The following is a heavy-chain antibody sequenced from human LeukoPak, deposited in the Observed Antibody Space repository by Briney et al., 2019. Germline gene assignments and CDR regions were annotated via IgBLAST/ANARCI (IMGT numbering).Heavy chain of an antibody. J-gene: IGHJ4*02. CDR3: AREAHNWNDGY. CDR1: GFTVSSNY. CDR2: IYSGGST. V-gene: IGHV3-53*01. D-gene: IGHD1-20*01. Sequence: VGSLRLSCAASGFTVSSNYMSWVRQAPGKGLEWVSVIYSGGSTYYADSVKGRFTISRDNSKNTLYLQMNSLRAEDTAVYYCAREAHNWNDGYWGQGTLVTVSS.